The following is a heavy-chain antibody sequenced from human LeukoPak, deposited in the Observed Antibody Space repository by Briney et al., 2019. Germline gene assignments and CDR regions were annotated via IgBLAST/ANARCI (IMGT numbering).Heavy chain of an antibody. CDR3: ARDLSGVRAYGH. CDR2: IKEDGSET. V-gene: IGHV3-7*04. CDR1: GFSFSSYW. Sequence: GGSLRLSCAASGFSFSSYWVNWVRQAPGKGLEWVAYIKEDGSETDYVASVKGRFTISRDNAKNSLYLQMNSLRAEDTAVYYCARDLSGVRAYGHWGQGTLVTVSS. J-gene: IGHJ4*02. D-gene: IGHD3-10*01.